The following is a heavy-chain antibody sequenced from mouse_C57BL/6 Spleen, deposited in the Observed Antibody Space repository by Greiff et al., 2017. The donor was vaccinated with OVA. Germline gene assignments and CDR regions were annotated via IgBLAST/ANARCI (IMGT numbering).Heavy chain of an antibody. J-gene: IGHJ2*01. Sequence: EVKLVESGGGLVKPGGSLKLSCAASGFTFSDYGMHWVRQAPEKGLEWVAYISSGSSTIYYADTVKGRFTISRDNAKNTLFLQMTSLRSEDTAMYYCARDSNHYCDYWGQGTTLTVSS. V-gene: IGHV5-17*01. D-gene: IGHD2-5*01. CDR2: ISSGSSTI. CDR1: GFTFSDYG. CDR3: ARDSNHYCDY.